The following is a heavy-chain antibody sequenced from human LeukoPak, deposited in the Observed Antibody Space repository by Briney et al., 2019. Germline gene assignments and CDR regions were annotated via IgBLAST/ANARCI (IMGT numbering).Heavy chain of an antibody. CDR3: ARFYTTSQYGSGYMDV. CDR1: GASISSSSSY. V-gene: IGHV4-39*01. CDR2: AYFTGST. Sequence: PSETLSLTCTVSGASISSSSSYWGWIRQPPGKGLEWIGSAYFTGSTYYNPSLKSRVTIAVDTSKTQFSLKLSSVTAADTAVYYCARFYTTSQYGSGYMDVWGKGTTVTVSS. D-gene: IGHD3-10*01. J-gene: IGHJ6*03.